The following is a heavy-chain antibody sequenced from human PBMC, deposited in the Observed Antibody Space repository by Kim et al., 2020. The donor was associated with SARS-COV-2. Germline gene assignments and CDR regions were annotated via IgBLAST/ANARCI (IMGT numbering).Heavy chain of an antibody. Sequence: GGSLRLSCAASGFTVSSNYMSWVRQAPGKGLEWVSVIYSGGSTYYADSVKGRFTISRDNSKNTLYLQMNSLRAEDTAVYYCARDQERIDYDSSGYYYDVHYFDYWGQGTLVTVSS. J-gene: IGHJ4*02. CDR3: ARDQERIDYDSSGYYYDVHYFDY. V-gene: IGHV3-66*01. D-gene: IGHD3-22*01. CDR1: GFTVSSNY. CDR2: IYSGGST.